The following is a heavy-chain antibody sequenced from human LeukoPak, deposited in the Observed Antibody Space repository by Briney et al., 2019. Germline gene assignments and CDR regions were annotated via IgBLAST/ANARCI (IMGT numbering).Heavy chain of an antibody. J-gene: IGHJ4*02. CDR3: AREQTAGTLYYFDY. CDR1: GYSISSGYY. V-gene: IGHV4-38-2*02. CDR2: IYHSGST. Sequence: SETLSLTCTVSGYSISSGYYWGWIRPPPGKGLEWIGSIYHSGSTYYNPSLKSRVTISVDTSKNQFSLKLSSVTAADTAVYYCAREQTAGTLYYFDYWGQGTLVTVSS. D-gene: IGHD6-19*01.